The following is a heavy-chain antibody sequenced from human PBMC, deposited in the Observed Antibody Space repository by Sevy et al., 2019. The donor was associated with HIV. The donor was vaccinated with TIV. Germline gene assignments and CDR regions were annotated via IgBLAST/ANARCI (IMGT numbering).Heavy chain of an antibody. CDR1: GFTFSSYS. CDR3: ARDRCTITSCHEGNWFDP. CDR2: ISGLSNYI. V-gene: IGHV3-21*01. J-gene: IGHJ5*02. D-gene: IGHD2-2*01. Sequence: GGSLRLTCAASGFTFSSYSMNWVRQAPGKGLEWVSSISGLSNYIYYADSVKGRFTISRDNAKNSLYLQMNSLRPEDTAVYYCARDRCTITSCHEGNWFDPWDQGTLVTVSS.